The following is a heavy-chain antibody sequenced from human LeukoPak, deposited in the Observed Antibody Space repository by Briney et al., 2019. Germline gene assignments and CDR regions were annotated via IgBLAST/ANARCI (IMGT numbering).Heavy chain of an antibody. Sequence: SVKVSCKASGYTFTSYYMHWVRQAPGQGLEWMGRIIPILGIANYAQKFQGRVTITADKSTSTAYMELSSLRSEDTAVYYCARDHWIPAAIGKYFDYWGQGTLVTVSS. D-gene: IGHD2-2*02. CDR1: GYTFTSYY. J-gene: IGHJ4*02. V-gene: IGHV1-69*04. CDR3: ARDHWIPAAIGKYFDY. CDR2: IIPILGIA.